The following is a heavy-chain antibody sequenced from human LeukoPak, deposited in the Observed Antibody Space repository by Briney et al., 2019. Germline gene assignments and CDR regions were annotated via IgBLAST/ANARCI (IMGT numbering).Heavy chain of an antibody. J-gene: IGHJ4*02. CDR3: AKDFYYDSSGYYQFDN. D-gene: IGHD3-22*01. CDR2: ISSSSSYI. V-gene: IGHV3-21*04. Sequence: PGGSLRLSCAASGFTSSSYSMNWVRQAPGKGLEWVSSISSSSSYIYYADSVKGRFTISRDNAKNSLYLQMNSLRAEDTAVYWCAKDFYYDSSGYYQFDNWGQGTRVTVS. CDR1: GFTSSSYS.